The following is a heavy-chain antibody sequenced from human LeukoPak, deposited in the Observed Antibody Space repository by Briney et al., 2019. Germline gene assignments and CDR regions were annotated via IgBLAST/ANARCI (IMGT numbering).Heavy chain of an antibody. D-gene: IGHD3-22*01. CDR2: IIPIFGTA. CDR1: GGTFSSYA. V-gene: IGHV1-69*05. CDR3: ARGLLKYYDTSGYYHLDY. Sequence: ASVKVSCKASGGTFSSYAISWVRQAPGQGLEWMGGIIPIFGTANYAQKFQGRVTMTRKTSISTAYMELSSLRSEDTAVYYCARGLLKYYDTSGYYHLDYWGQGTLVTVSS. J-gene: IGHJ4*02.